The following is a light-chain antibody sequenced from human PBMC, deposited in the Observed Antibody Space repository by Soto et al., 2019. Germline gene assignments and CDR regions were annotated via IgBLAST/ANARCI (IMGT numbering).Light chain of an antibody. J-gene: IGKJ5*01. CDR3: QQRSNWTIT. V-gene: IGKV3-11*01. CDR1: QFIPIH. CDR2: DAS. Sequence: EIVLTQSPPTLSLSPGERATLSCRASQFIPIHLAWYQQKPGQPPRLLIYDASNRATGIPARFSGSGSGTDGTITISSLQQEDGSVYYCQQRSNWTITFGQGTRLEIK.